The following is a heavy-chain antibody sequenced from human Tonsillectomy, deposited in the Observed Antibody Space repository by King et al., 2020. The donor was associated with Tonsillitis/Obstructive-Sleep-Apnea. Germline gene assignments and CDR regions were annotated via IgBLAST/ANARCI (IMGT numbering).Heavy chain of an antibody. CDR1: GAPVSSVAYY. CDR2: IYDSGNT. J-gene: IGHJ6*02. Sequence: QLQESGPGLVKPSQTLSLPCTVPGAPVSSVAYYWSWIRQHPGKGLEWIGNIYDSGNTYYNPSLKSRVIISVDTAKNQFSLNLCSVTAADTAVYYCARDRDGMDVWGQGTTVTVSS. CDR3: ARDRDGMDV. V-gene: IGHV4-31*03.